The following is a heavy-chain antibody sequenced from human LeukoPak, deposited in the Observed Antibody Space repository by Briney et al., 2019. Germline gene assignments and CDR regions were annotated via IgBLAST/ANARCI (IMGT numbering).Heavy chain of an antibody. CDR1: GFXFSTYG. CDR2: IWHDGSKK. D-gene: IGHD2-2*01. V-gene: IGHV3-33*01. Sequence: GGSLRLSCAASGFXFSTYGMRWVRQAPGKGLKWVAVIWHDGSKKYYADSVEGRFTISRDNSKNTLYLQMNSLRVDDTAAYYCARDLAAAASDWGQGTLVTVSS. CDR3: ARDLAAAASD. J-gene: IGHJ4*02.